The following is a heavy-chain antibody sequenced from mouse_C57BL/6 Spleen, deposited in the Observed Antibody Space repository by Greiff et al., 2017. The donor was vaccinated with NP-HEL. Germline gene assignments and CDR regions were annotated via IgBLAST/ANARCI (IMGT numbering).Heavy chain of an antibody. Sequence: EVMLVESGGDLVKPGGSLKLSCAASGFTFSSYGMSWVRQTPDKRLEWVATISSGGSYTYYPDSVKGRFTISRDNAKNTLYLQMSSLKSEDTAMYYCARQVDYGSRNYFDYWGQGTTLTVSS. J-gene: IGHJ2*01. CDR3: ARQVDYGSRNYFDY. D-gene: IGHD1-1*01. CDR2: ISSGGSYT. CDR1: GFTFSSYG. V-gene: IGHV5-6*01.